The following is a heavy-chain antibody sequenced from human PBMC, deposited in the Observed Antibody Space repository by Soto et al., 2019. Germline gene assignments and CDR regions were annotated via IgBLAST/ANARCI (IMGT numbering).Heavy chain of an antibody. CDR1: GFTFSSYA. CDR2: ISGSGGST. Sequence: GGSLRLSCAASGFTFSSYAKSWVRQAPGKGLEWVSAISGSGGSTYYADSVKGRFTISRDNSKNTLYLQMNSLRAEDTAVYYCAKVSGSVLNRNWFDPWGQGTLVTVSS. V-gene: IGHV3-23*01. D-gene: IGHD1-26*01. J-gene: IGHJ5*02. CDR3: AKVSGSVLNRNWFDP.